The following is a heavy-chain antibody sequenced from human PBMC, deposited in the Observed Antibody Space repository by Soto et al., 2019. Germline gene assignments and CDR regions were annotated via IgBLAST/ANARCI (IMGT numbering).Heavy chain of an antibody. CDR3: ARTETLHGDYDY. V-gene: IGHV4-59*08. D-gene: IGHD4-17*01. J-gene: IGHJ4*02. CDR1: GGSISSYY. CDR2: IYYSGST. Sequence: QVQLQESGPGLVKPSETLSLTCTVSGGSISSYYWSWIRQHPGKGLEWIGYIYYSGSTNYNPSLKSRVTISVDASKNQLALKLISVTAADTAVYYCARTETLHGDYDYWGQVTLVTVSS.